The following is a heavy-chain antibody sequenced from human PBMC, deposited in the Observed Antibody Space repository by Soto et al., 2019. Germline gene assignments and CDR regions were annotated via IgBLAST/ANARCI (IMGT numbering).Heavy chain of an antibody. J-gene: IGHJ5*02. CDR3: ARDQGRSIEASPWVHWFDP. V-gene: IGHV3-33*01. Sequence: GGSLRLSCAASGFTFSSYGMHWVRQAPGKGLEWVAVIWYDGSNKYYADSVKGRFTISRDNSKNTLHLQMNSLRAEDTAVYYCARDQGRSIEASPWVHWFDPWGQGTLVTVSS. CDR2: IWYDGSNK. D-gene: IGHD6-6*01. CDR1: GFTFSSYG.